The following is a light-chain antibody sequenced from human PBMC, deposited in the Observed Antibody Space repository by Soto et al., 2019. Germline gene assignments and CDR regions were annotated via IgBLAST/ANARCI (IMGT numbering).Light chain of an antibody. CDR1: QSVSSN. Sequence: EIVLTHSPSTLSLSPVERATLSCRASQSVSSNLAWYQQKPGQAPRLLIYGASSRATGIPVRFSGSGSGTEFTLTISSLQSEDFAVYYCQQYNNWPLTFGQGTRLEI. CDR3: QQYNNWPLT. V-gene: IGKV3-15*01. J-gene: IGKJ5*01. CDR2: GAS.